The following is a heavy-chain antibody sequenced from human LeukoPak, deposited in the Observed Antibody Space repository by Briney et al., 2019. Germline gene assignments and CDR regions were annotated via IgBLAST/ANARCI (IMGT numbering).Heavy chain of an antibody. J-gene: IGHJ4*02. D-gene: IGHD3-10*01. CDR2: IFHTGST. Sequence: PSETLSLTCAVSGFSISSGLFWGWIRQPPGKGLEWSGSIFHTGSTYYNPSLNSGVTISVDTSKSQLSLKLRSVTAADTAVYYCARGPDYYGSGRALYFDYWGQGILVTVSS. CDR1: GFSISSGLF. CDR3: ARGPDYYGSGRALYFDY. V-gene: IGHV4-38-2*01.